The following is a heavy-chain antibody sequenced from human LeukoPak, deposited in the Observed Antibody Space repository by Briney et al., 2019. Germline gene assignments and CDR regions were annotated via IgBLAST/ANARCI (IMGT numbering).Heavy chain of an antibody. D-gene: IGHD6-6*01. Sequence: ASVKVSCKASGYTFTGYYMHWVRQAPGQGLEWMGWINPNSGGINYAQKFQGRVTMTRDTSISTAYMELSRLRSDDTAVYYCVAEYSSSSLDYWGQGTLVTVSS. J-gene: IGHJ4*02. CDR3: VAEYSSSSLDY. V-gene: IGHV1-2*02. CDR2: INPNSGGI. CDR1: GYTFTGYY.